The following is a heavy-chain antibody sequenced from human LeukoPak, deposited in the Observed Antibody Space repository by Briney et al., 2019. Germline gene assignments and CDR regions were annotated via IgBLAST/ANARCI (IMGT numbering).Heavy chain of an antibody. CDR2: INHSGST. Sequence: SETLSLTCAVYGGSFSGYYWSWIRQPPGKGLEWIGEINHSGSTNYNPSLKSRVTISVDTSKNQFSLKLSSVTAADTAVYYCARGSGYSDGPPLHYWGQGTLVTVSS. J-gene: IGHJ4*02. D-gene: IGHD5-18*01. V-gene: IGHV4-34*01. CDR1: GGSFSGYY. CDR3: ARGSGYSDGPPLHY.